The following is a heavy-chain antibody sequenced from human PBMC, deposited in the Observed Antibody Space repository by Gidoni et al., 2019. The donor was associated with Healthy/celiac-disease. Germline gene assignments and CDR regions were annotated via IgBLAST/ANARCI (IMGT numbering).Heavy chain of an antibody. CDR3: AKVGGSYFENYFDY. J-gene: IGHJ4*02. CDR2: ISYDGRNK. V-gene: IGHV3-30*18. CDR1: GSTFRSYG. D-gene: IGHD1-26*01. Sequence: QVQLVESGGGVVQPGRSLRLSCAASGSTFRSYGMHWVRQAPGKGLEWVAVISYDGRNKYYADSVKGRFTISRDNSKNTLYLQMNSLRAEDTAVYYCAKVGGSYFENYFDYWGQGTLVTVSS.